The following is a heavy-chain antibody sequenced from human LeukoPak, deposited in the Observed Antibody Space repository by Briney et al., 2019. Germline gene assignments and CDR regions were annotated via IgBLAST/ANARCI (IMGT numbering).Heavy chain of an antibody. CDR3: ARVNGSYFDY. CDR1: GGSISSYY. J-gene: IGHJ4*02. V-gene: IGHV4-59*01. D-gene: IGHD1-26*01. Sequence: PSETLSLTCTVSGGSISSYYWSWIRQPPGKGLEWIGYIYYSGSTNYNPSLKSRVTISVGTSKNQFSLKLSSVTAADTAVYYCARVNGSYFDYWGQGTLVTVSS. CDR2: IYYSGST.